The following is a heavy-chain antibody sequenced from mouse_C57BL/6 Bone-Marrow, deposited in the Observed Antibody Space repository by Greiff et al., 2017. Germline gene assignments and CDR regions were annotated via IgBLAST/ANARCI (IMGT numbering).Heavy chain of an antibody. CDR1: GYTFTSYG. CDR2: IYPRSGNT. Sequence: VQLQQSGAELARPGASVKLSCKASGYTFTSYGISWVKQRTGQGLEWIGEIYPRSGNTYYNEKFKGKATLTADKSSSTAYMELRSLTSEDSAVYFCATGLDYWRQVTTLTVSS. J-gene: IGHJ2*01. CDR3: ATGLDY. V-gene: IGHV1-81*01.